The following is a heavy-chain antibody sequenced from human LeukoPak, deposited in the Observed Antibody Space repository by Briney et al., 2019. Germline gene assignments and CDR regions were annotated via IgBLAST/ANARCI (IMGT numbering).Heavy chain of an antibody. Sequence: GASVKVSCKASGYTFTGYYMHWVRQAPGQGLEWMGWINPNSGGTNYAQKFQGRVTMTRDTSISTAYMELSRLRSDDTAVYYCAREGFDTSGYGMDVWGQGTTVTVSS. V-gene: IGHV1-2*02. J-gene: IGHJ6*02. D-gene: IGHD3-22*01. CDR1: GYTFTGYY. CDR3: AREGFDTSGYGMDV. CDR2: INPNSGGT.